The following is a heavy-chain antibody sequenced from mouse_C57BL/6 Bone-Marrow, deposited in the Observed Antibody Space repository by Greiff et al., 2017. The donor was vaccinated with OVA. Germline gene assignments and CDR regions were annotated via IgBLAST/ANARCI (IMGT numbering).Heavy chain of an antibody. CDR2: INPNNGGT. CDR1: GYTFTDYY. Sequence: EVQLQQSGPELVKPGASVKISCKASGYTFTDYYMNWVKQSHGKSLEWIGDINPNNGGTSYNQKFKGKATLTVDKSSSTAYMELRSLTSEDSAVYYCARYLTTVVARWGDYWGQGTSVTVSS. CDR3: ARYLTTVVARWGDY. D-gene: IGHD1-1*01. V-gene: IGHV1-26*01. J-gene: IGHJ4*01.